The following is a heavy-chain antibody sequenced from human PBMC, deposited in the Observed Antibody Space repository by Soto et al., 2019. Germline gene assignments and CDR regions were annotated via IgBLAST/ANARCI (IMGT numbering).Heavy chain of an antibody. CDR1: GFTFSSYW. V-gene: IGHV3-7*01. J-gene: IGHJ4*02. CDR2: IKPDGSEK. CDR3: AREMAALNYFDY. Sequence: GGSLRLSCAASGFTFSSYWMSWVRQAPGKGLEWVANIKPDGSEKWYVDSVKGRFTISRDNAKNSLYLQVNSLRAEDTAVYYCAREMAALNYFDYWGQGTLVTVSS. D-gene: IGHD2-15*01.